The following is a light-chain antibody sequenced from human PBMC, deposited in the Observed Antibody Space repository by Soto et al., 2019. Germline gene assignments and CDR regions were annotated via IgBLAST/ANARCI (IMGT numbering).Light chain of an antibody. CDR3: MQSTQLPPT. CDR2: EVS. J-gene: IGKJ5*01. Sequence: DIVMTQSPLSLPVTPGQPASVSCNSSDSLLHITGETFLFWYLQKPGQSPQLLIYEVSTRVSGVPDRFSGSGSGTDFTLEISRVETDDVGIYYCMQSTQLPPTFGQGTRLEIK. CDR1: DSLLHITGETF. V-gene: IGKV2D-29*02.